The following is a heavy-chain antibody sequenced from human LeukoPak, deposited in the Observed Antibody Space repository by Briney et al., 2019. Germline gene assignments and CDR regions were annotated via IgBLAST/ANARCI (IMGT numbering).Heavy chain of an antibody. CDR1: GFTFSNYV. J-gene: IGHJ4*02. CDR3: ARGPYSSSVRLGYFDY. V-gene: IGHV3-30*03. D-gene: IGHD6-6*01. Sequence: GGSLRLSCAASGFTFSNYVMHWVRQAPGGGLDWVTSVSYDGHIKYYTDSVKGRFTISRDNSKNTLYLQMDSLTSEDTAVYYCARGPYSSSVRLGYFDYWGQGTLVTVSS. CDR2: VSYDGHIK.